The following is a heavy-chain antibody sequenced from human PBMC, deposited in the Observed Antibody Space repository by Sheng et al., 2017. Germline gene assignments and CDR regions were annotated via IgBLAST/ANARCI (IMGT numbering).Heavy chain of an antibody. CDR3: TRGWFGEVWSYYYDY. CDR2: INEGGSEN. V-gene: IGHV3-7*01. D-gene: IGHD3-10*01. Sequence: EVQLVESGGNLVQPGGSLRLSCVASGFTFSNYWMSWVRQAPGRGLEWVANINEGGSENYYEDSVKGRFTISRDNAKNSLYLQMTILRAEDTAVYYCTRGWFGEVWSYYYDYWGQGTLVTVSS. CDR1: GFTFSNYW. J-gene: IGHJ4*02.